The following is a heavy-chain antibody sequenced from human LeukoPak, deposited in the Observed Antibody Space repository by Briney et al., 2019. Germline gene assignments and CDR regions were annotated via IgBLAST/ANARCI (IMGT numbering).Heavy chain of an antibody. J-gene: IGHJ4*02. D-gene: IGHD2-15*01. CDR3: ARDQGYCSGGTCYTVLDY. CDR2: VNENGSEK. V-gene: IGHV3-7*01. CDR1: GFTFSRYY. Sequence: GGSLRLSCAASGFTFSRYYMDWVRQAPGKGLEWVAHVNENGSEKQYVDSVKGRFTMSRGNVKSSLFLQMSSLGAEDTAVYYCARDQGYCSGGTCYTVLDYWGQGTLVTVSS.